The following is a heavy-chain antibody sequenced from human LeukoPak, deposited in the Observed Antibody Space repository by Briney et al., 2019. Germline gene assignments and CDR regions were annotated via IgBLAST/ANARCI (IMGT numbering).Heavy chain of an antibody. CDR2: IIPIFGTA. D-gene: IGHD1-14*01. CDR3: AREAGETHNTGIDQ. CDR1: GGTFSSYA. Sequence: ASVKVSCKASGGTFSSYAISWVRQAPGQGLEWMGGIIPIFGTANYAQKFQGRVTITADESTSTAYMELSSLRSDDTAVYYCAREAGETHNTGIDQWGQGTLVTVSS. V-gene: IGHV1-69*13. J-gene: IGHJ4*02.